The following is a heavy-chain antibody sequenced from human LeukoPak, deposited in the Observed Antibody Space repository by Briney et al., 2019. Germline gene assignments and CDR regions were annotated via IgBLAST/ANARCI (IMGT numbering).Heavy chain of an antibody. V-gene: IGHV4-34*01. J-gene: IGHJ4*02. CDR2: IDHSGST. CDR1: GESFSGYY. CDR3: ASFTITYNPFDF. Sequence: SETLSLTCAVYGESFSGYYWSWIRQPPGKGLEWIGEIDHSGSTNYNPSLKSRVTISVDPSKKQFSLKLISVTAADTAVYYCASFTITYNPFDFWGQGTLVTVSS. D-gene: IGHD3-10*01.